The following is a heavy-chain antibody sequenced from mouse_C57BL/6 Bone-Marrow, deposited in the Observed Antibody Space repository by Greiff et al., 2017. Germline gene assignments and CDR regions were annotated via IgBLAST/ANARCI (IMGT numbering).Heavy chain of an antibody. CDR2: IDPSDSYT. D-gene: IGHD2-4*01. J-gene: IGHJ1*03. V-gene: IGHV1-50*01. CDR1: GYTFTSYW. CDR3: ARWDGGITRWYFDV. Sequence: QVHVKQPGAELVKPGASVKLSCKASGYTFTSYWMQWVKQRPGQGLDWIGEIDPSDSYTNYNQKFKGKATLTVDTSSSTAYMQLSSLTSEDSAVYYCARWDGGITRWYFDVWGTGTTVTVSS.